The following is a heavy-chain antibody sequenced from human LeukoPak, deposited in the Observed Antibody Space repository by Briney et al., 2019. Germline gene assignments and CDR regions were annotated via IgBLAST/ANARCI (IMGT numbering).Heavy chain of an antibody. J-gene: IGHJ4*02. V-gene: IGHV1-18*04. Sequence: GASVKVSCKASGYTFTSYGMSWVRQAPGQGLEWMGXISAYNGNTNYAQKLQGRVTMTTDTSTSTAYMELRSLRSDDTAVYYCARVDGSGSYYPYYFDYWGQGTLVTVSS. CDR3: ARVDGSGSYYPYYFDY. D-gene: IGHD3-10*01. CDR1: GYTFTSYG. CDR2: ISAYNGNT.